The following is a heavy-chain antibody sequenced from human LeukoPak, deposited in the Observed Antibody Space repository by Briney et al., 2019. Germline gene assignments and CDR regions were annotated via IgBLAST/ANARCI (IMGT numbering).Heavy chain of an antibody. CDR2: IYYSGST. Sequence: SETLSLTCAVSGGSISSYYWSWIRQPPGKGLEWIGYIYYSGSTNYNPSLKSRVTISVDTSKNQFSLKLNSVTAADTAVYYCARGRRGDYYYYYGMDVWGQGTTVTVSS. D-gene: IGHD3-16*01. V-gene: IGHV4-59*01. J-gene: IGHJ6*02. CDR1: GGSISSYY. CDR3: ARGRRGDYYYYYGMDV.